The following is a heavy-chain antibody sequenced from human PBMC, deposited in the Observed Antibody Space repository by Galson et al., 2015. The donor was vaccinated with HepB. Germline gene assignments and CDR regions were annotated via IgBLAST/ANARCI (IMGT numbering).Heavy chain of an antibody. V-gene: IGHV3-30*18. CDR2: ISYDGSNK. CDR1: GFTFSSYG. Sequence: SLRLSCAASGFTFSSYGMHWVRQAPGKGLEWVAVISYDGSNKYYADSVKGRFTISRGNSKNTLYLQMNSLRAEDTAVYYCAKLGWPFDYWGQGTQVTVSS. J-gene: IGHJ4*02. CDR3: AKLGWPFDY. D-gene: IGHD7-27*01.